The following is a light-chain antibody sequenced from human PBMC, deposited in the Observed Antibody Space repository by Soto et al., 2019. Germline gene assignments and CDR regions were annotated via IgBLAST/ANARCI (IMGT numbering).Light chain of an antibody. V-gene: IGLV1-51*01. CDR1: RSNIGGNA. CDR2: AND. Sequence: QSVLTQPPSVSGTPGQRVTISCSGSRSNIGGNAVTWYQQVPGTAPKLLIYANDQRPSGISDRFSGSKSSSSATLAITGLQTGDEADYYCETWDSSLAAGVFGGGTQLTVL. CDR3: ETWDSSLAAGV. J-gene: IGLJ3*02.